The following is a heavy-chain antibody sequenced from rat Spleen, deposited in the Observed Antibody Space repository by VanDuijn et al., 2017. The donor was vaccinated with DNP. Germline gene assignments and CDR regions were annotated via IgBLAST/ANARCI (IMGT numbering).Heavy chain of an antibody. V-gene: IGHV5-31*01. D-gene: IGHD1-1*01. CDR1: GFTFSNYW. J-gene: IGHJ2*01. CDR2: ITNTGGST. CDR3: TRAILQWDYFDY. Sequence: EVQLVESGGGLVQPGRSLKLSCVASGFTFSNYWMYWIRQAPGRGLEWVSSITNTGGSTYYPDSVKGRFTISRDNAKSTLYLQMNSLRSEDTATYYCTRAILQWDYFDYWGQGVMVTVSS.